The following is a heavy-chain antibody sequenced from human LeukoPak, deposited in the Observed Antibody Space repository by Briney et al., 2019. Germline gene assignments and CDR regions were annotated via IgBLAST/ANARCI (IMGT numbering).Heavy chain of an antibody. Sequence: PSETLSLTCTVSGGSISSYYWSWIRQPPGKGLEWIGYIYYRGSTNYNPSLKGRVTISVDTSKNQFSLKLSSVTAADTAVYSCARMTMVRGVIQFDYWGQGTLVTVSS. V-gene: IGHV4-59*01. J-gene: IGHJ4*02. CDR2: IYYRGST. D-gene: IGHD3-10*01. CDR1: GGSISSYY. CDR3: ARMTMVRGVIQFDY.